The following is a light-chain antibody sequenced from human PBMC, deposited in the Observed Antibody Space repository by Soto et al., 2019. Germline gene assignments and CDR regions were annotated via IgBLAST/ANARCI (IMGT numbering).Light chain of an antibody. CDR1: QGISSY. CDR2: DAS. J-gene: IGKJ1*01. CDR3: QQYNNWPRT. Sequence: VTCMTQSTSLLSASTGDRVTIICRMSQGISSYLAWYQQKPGKAPKLLIYDASSLESGVPSRFSGSGAGTEFTLTISSLQSEDFAVYYCQQYNNWPRTFGQGTKVDIK. V-gene: IGKV1D-8*03.